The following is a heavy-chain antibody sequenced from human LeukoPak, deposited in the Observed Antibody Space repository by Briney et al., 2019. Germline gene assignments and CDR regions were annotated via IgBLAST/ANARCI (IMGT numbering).Heavy chain of an antibody. Sequence: SVKVSCKASGGTFSSYAISWVRQAPGQGLEWMGGIIPIFGTANYAQKFQGRVTITADKSTSTAYMELSSLRSEDTAVYYCARVSVVPAARDWFDPWGQGTLVTVSS. J-gene: IGHJ5*02. CDR1: GGTFSSYA. V-gene: IGHV1-69*06. CDR2: IIPIFGTA. CDR3: ARVSVVPAARDWFDP. D-gene: IGHD2-2*01.